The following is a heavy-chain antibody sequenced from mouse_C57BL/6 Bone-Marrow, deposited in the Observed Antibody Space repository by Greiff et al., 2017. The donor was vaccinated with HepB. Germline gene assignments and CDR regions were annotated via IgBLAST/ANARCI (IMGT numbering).Heavy chain of an antibody. CDR2: ISYDGSN. CDR3: ARDGRGDAMDY. J-gene: IGHJ4*01. CDR1: GYSITSGYY. Sequence: EVQLMESGPGLVKPSQSLSLTCSVTGYSITSGYYWNWIRQFPGNKLEWMGYISYDGSNNYNPSLKNRISITRDTSKNKFFLKLNSVTTEDTATYYCARDGRGDAMDYWGQGTSVTVSS. V-gene: IGHV3-6*01.